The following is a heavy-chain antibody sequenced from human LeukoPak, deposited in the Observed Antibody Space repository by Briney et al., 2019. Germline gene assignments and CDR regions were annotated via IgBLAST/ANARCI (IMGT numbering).Heavy chain of an antibody. CDR2: INPNSGGT. D-gene: IGHD3-9*01. Sequence: ASVKVSCKASGYTFTGYYMHWVRQAPGQGLEWMGWINPNSGGTNYAQKFQGRVTMTRGTSISTAYMELSRLRSDDTAVYYCARGHYDILTGYSSDPDFDYWGQGTLVTVSS. CDR3: ARGHYDILTGYSSDPDFDY. V-gene: IGHV1-2*02. J-gene: IGHJ4*02. CDR1: GYTFTGYY.